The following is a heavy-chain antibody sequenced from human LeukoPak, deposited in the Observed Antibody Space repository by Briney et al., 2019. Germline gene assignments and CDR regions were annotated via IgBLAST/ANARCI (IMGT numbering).Heavy chain of an antibody. J-gene: IGHJ4*02. V-gene: IGHV4-61*01. CDR1: GYSISSGYY. CDR2: IYYSGST. Sequence: SETLSLTCTVSGYSISSGYYWGWIRQPPGKGLEWIGYIYYSGSTNYNPSLKSRVTISVDTSKNQFSLKLSSVTAADTAVYYCARVRGNYYGSGSYPDYWGQGTLVTVSS. D-gene: IGHD3-10*01. CDR3: ARVRGNYYGSGSYPDY.